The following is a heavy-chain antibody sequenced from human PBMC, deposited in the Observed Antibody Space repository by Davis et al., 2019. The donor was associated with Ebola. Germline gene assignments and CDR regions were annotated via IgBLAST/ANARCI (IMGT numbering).Heavy chain of an antibody. Sequence: GESLKISCAASGFTFSSYGMHWVRQAPGKGPEWVAVISYDGSNKYYADSVKGRFTISRDNSKNTLYLQMNSLRAEDRAVYYCAKGSVTIFGVAPDYYGMDVWGKGTTVTVSS. D-gene: IGHD3-3*01. CDR2: ISYDGSNK. V-gene: IGHV3-30*18. CDR1: GFTFSSYG. CDR3: AKGSVTIFGVAPDYYGMDV. J-gene: IGHJ6*04.